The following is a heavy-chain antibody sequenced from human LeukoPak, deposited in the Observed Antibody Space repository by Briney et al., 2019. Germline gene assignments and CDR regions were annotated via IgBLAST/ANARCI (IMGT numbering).Heavy chain of an antibody. CDR3: ARRSYYGAFDI. V-gene: IGHV3-11*01. CDR2: ISSSGSTI. CDR1: GFTFSDYY. Sequence: GGSLRLSCAASGFTFSDYYMSWIRQAPGKGLEWVSYISSSGSTIYYADSVKGRFTISRDNAKNSLYLQMNSLRAEDTAVYHCARRSYYGAFDIWGQGTMVTVSS. J-gene: IGHJ3*02. D-gene: IGHD1-26*01.